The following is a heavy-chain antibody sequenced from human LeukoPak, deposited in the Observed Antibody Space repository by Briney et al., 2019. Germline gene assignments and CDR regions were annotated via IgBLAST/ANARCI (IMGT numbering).Heavy chain of an antibody. Sequence: GASVKVSCKASGFTFTRYCIHWVRQAPGQGLEWLGWMNPSSGDTNYPQKFRGRVTMTRDTSISTAYMELTRLTSDDTAVYFCARDEASRWFDPWGQGTLVTVSS. CDR1: GFTFTRYC. J-gene: IGHJ5*02. CDR3: ARDEASRWFDP. CDR2: MNPSSGDT. V-gene: IGHV1-2*02.